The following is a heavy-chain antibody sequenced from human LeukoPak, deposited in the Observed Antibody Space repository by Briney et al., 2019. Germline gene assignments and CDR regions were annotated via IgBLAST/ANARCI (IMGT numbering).Heavy chain of an antibody. CDR3: ARELTTVTTSGGGFDI. Sequence: PSETLSLTCTVSGDSISSTSYYWTWIRQPAGKALEWVGRIYTRSGNTNYNPSLKSRVTISVDTSKNQFSLKLSSVTAADTAVYYCARELTTVTTSGGGFDIWGQGTMVTVSS. J-gene: IGHJ3*02. CDR1: GDSISSTSYY. CDR2: IYTRSGNT. D-gene: IGHD4-17*01. V-gene: IGHV4-61*02.